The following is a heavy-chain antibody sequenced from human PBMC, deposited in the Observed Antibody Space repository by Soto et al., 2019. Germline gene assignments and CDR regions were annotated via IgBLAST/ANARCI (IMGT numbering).Heavy chain of an antibody. CDR3: ASPGYSSGWAFDN. J-gene: IGHJ4*02. CDR2: IYYRGST. Sequence: QVQLQESGPGLVKPSQTLSLTCTVSGGSISSGHYYWSWIRQPPGKGLEWIGYIYYRGSTYYNPSLKIRVTISVDTSKNQFSLKLSSVTAADTAVYYCASPGYSSGWAFDNWGQGTLVTVSS. V-gene: IGHV4-30-4*01. CDR1: GGSISSGHYY. D-gene: IGHD6-19*01.